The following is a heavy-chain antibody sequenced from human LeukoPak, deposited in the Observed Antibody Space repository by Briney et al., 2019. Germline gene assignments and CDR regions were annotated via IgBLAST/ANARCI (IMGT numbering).Heavy chain of an antibody. CDR3: TTVKTAISGGFDY. Sequence: GGSLRLSFTGSGFTFSRAWMSWVRQAPGKGLEWVGRIEDDGATTDYNTPVKGRFTITRDDSKNTLHLQMNSLETEDTAVYYCTTVKTAISGGFDYWGPGTLVTVSS. CDR2: IEDDGATT. D-gene: IGHD5-18*01. J-gene: IGHJ4*02. CDR1: GFTFSRAW. V-gene: IGHV3-15*04.